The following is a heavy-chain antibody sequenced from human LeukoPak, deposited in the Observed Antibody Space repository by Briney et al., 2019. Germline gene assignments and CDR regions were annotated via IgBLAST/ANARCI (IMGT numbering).Heavy chain of an antibody. D-gene: IGHD1-7*01. CDR2: ISPRGNT. CDR1: GASMSDNY. V-gene: IGHV4-4*07. J-gene: IGHJ4*02. Sequence: PSETLSLTCNVSGASMSDNYWSWIRQPVGRGLEWLGRISPRGNTYYNPSLNSRVTISLDTSANQFSLKLRSVTAADTAGYYCARGGHSYGTFDSWGRGALVTVSS. CDR3: ARGGHSYGTFDS.